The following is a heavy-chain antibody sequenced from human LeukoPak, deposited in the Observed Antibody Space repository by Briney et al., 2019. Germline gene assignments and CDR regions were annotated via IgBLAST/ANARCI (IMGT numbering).Heavy chain of an antibody. Sequence: SETLSLTCTVSGGSISSYYWSWIRQPPGKGLEWIGSIYYSGSTYYNPSLKSRVTISVDTSKNQFSLKLSSVTAADTAVYYCARARRWYSSGWYYFDYWGQGTLVTVSS. V-gene: IGHV4-59*05. D-gene: IGHD6-19*01. CDR2: IYYSGST. J-gene: IGHJ4*02. CDR1: GGSISSYY. CDR3: ARARRWYSSGWYYFDY.